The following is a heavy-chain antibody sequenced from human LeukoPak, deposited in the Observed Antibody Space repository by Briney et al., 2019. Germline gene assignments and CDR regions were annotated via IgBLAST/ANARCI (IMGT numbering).Heavy chain of an antibody. D-gene: IGHD4-17*01. Sequence: SEALSLTCTVPGDSISSYNSCWIRHPPRQGLEWVWYIGYSDSTNYNPSLKSRVTRSVDTSKNQFSLKLSSVTAADTAMYYCAREGRQDYVYFDHWGQGSLVTVSS. CDR3: AREGRQDYVYFDH. CDR2: IGYSDST. V-gene: IGHV4-59*01. J-gene: IGHJ4*02. CDR1: GDSISSYN.